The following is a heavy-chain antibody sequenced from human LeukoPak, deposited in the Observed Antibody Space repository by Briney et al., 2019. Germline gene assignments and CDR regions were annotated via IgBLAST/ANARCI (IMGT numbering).Heavy chain of an antibody. D-gene: IGHD1-26*01. CDR3: ATRYLTPTKGYYYYGMDV. J-gene: IGHJ6*02. CDR2: ISGSGGST. CDR1: GFTFSSYA. V-gene: IGHV3-23*01. Sequence: GGSLRLSCAASGFTFSSYAMSWVRQAPGKGLEWVSAISGSGGSTYYADSVKGRFTISRDNSKNTLYLQMNSLRAEDTAVYYCATRYLTPTKGYYYYGMDVWGQGTTVTVS.